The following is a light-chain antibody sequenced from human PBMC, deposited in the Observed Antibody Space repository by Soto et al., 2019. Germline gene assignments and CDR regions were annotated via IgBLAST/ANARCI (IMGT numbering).Light chain of an antibody. V-gene: IGKV3-20*01. CDR2: AIS. Sequence: ENVLTQSPGTLSLSPGQRATLSCRASHTISSNYLAWYQQKPGQAPRLLIYAISDRATGVPDRFRGSGSGTDFTLTITRLEPEDFAVYFCQQYDSSPRTFGQGTKVEIK. CDR3: QQYDSSPRT. CDR1: HTISSNY. J-gene: IGKJ1*01.